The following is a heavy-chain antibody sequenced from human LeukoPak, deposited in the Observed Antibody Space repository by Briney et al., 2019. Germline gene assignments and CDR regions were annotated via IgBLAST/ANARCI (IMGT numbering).Heavy chain of an antibody. D-gene: IGHD2-15*01. J-gene: IGHJ3*02. Sequence: GASVKVSCKSSVYTFTSYGISWVRQAPGQGLEWMGCINAYNDNTNYAQKLQGRVTMTTDTSTSTAYMELRSLRSDDTAVYYCARVKSSGGSLPEDDAFDIWGQGTMVTVSS. V-gene: IGHV1-18*01. CDR3: ARVKSSGGSLPEDDAFDI. CDR2: INAYNDNT. CDR1: VYTFTSYG.